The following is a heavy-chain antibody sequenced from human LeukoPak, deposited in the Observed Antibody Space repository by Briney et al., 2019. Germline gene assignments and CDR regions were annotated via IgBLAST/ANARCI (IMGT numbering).Heavy chain of an antibody. V-gene: IGHV4-4*07. Sequence: PSETLSLTCTVSGGSISSDYWSWIRQPAGKGLEWIGRMYTSGSSNYNPSLKSRVSMSVDTSKIQFSLKLSSVTAADTAVYYCARLGLYGSPTTKGAHDYWGQGTLVTVSS. J-gene: IGHJ4*02. CDR1: GGSISSDY. D-gene: IGHD3-10*01. CDR3: ARLGLYGSPTTKGAHDY. CDR2: MYTSGSS.